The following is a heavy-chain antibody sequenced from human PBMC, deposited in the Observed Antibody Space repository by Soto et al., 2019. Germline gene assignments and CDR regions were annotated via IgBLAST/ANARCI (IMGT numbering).Heavy chain of an antibody. V-gene: IGHV1-69*06. D-gene: IGHD2-2*01. CDR2: IIPAFDAT. CDR3: ARDRSSSWYNGTFYFDS. J-gene: IGHJ4*02. Sequence: QVQLVQSGAELRRPRSSVKVSCTASGGTFSTYDISWVRQAPGQGLEWMGGIIPAFDATKFAQKFQGRLTITADKSTGTVYMELSSLSSEDTAVYYCARDRSSSWYNGTFYFDSWGQGTLVTVSS. CDR1: GGTFSTYD.